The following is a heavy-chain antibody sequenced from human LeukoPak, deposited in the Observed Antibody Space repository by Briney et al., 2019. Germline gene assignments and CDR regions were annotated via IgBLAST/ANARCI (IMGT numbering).Heavy chain of an antibody. V-gene: IGHV3-23*01. D-gene: IGHD2-21*01. CDR1: GFTFSSYA. CDR3: AKLRGGGDYDAFDI. J-gene: IGHJ3*02. CDR2: LSGSGRST. Sequence: GGPLRLSCAASGFTFSSYAMSWVRQAPGKGLGWVSALSGSGRSTYYADSVKGRFTISRDKSKNTLYLQMNSLRAEDTAVYYCAKLRGGGDYDAFDIWGQGTMVTVSS.